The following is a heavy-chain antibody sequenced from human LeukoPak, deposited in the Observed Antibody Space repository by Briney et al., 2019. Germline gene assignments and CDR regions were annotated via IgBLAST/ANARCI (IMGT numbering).Heavy chain of an antibody. CDR3: ARSGSDFDC. D-gene: IGHD1-26*01. CDR2: IKQDGSEK. J-gene: IGHJ4*02. Sequence: GGSLRLSCVASGFNFKNYGMHWVRQAPGKGLEWVANIKQDGSEKNYVDSVKGRFTISRDNAKNSQYLQINSLRVEDTAVYYCARSGSDFDCWGQGTLVSVSS. CDR1: GFNFKNYG. V-gene: IGHV3-7*01.